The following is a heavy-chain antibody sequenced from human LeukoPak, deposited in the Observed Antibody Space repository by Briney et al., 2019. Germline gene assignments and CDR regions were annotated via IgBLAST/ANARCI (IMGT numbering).Heavy chain of an antibody. D-gene: IGHD2/OR15-2a*01. V-gene: IGHV4-59*01. CDR2: DTGKT. CDR1: GASLSSYY. CDR3: ATGYYEPFAS. J-gene: IGHJ4*02. Sequence: SETLSLPCILSGASLSSYYWDWLRQPPGKGLEWIGYDTGKTDSNPSLKSRVSISLDTSKKQFSLRLRSLTSADSAVYYCATGYYEPFASWGPGGLVTVCS.